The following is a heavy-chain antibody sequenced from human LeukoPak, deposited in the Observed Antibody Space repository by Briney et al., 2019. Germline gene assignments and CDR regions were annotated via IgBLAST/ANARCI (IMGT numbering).Heavy chain of an antibody. CDR3: ARLLQASRGYSGYDSESGYYYYMDV. CDR1: GYTFTGYY. J-gene: IGHJ6*03. D-gene: IGHD5-12*01. Sequence: GASVKVSCKASGYTFTGYYMHWVRQAPGQGLEWMGWINPNSGGTNYAQKFQGRVTMTRDTSISTAYMELSRLRSDDTAVYYCARLLQASRGYSGYDSESGYYYYMDVWGKGTTVTVSS. CDR2: INPNSGGT. V-gene: IGHV1-2*02.